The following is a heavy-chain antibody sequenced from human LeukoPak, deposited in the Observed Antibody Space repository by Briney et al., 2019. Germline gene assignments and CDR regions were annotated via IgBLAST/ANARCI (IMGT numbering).Heavy chain of an antibody. V-gene: IGHV4-61*01. CDR1: GGSISSSSYC. Sequence: SETLSLTCTVSGGSISSSSYCWGWIRQPPGKGLEWIGYIYYSGSTNYNPSLKSRVTISVDTSKNQFSLKLSSVTAADTAVYYCARERAVTTYYYFDYWGQGTLVTVSS. D-gene: IGHD4-17*01. J-gene: IGHJ4*02. CDR3: ARERAVTTYYYFDY. CDR2: IYYSGST.